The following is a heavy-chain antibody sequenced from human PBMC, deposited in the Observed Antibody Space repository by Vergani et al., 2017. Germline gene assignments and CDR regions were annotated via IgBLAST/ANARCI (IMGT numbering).Heavy chain of an antibody. CDR3: AREVKAARGYYYYGMDV. CDR2: TYYRSKWYN. Sequence: QVQLQQSGPGLVKPSQTLSLTCAISGDSVSSNSAAWNWIRQSPSRGLEWLGRTYYRSKWYNDYAVSVKSRITINPDTSKNQFALQLNSVTPEDTAVYYCAREVKAARGYYYYGMDVWGQGTTVTVSS. J-gene: IGHJ6*02. CDR1: GDSVSSNSAA. D-gene: IGHD6-25*01. V-gene: IGHV6-1*01.